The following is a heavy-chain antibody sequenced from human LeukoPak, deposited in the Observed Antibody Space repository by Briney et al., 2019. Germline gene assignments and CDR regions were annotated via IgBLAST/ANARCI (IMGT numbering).Heavy chain of an antibody. V-gene: IGHV3-66*01. CDR3: ARDLNV. Sequence: GGSLRLSCAASGFTISNTYISWVRQAPGKGLEWVSVTYVGGNTDSADFVKDRFTISTDNSKNTLYLHMNNLRAEGTAVYYCARDLNVWGQGTLVTVSS. CDR2: TYVGGNT. J-gene: IGHJ4*02. CDR1: GFTISNTY.